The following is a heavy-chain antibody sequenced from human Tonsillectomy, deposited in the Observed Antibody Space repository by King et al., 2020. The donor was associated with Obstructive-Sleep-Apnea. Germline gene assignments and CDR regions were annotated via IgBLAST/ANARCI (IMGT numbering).Heavy chain of an antibody. J-gene: IGHJ4*02. CDR1: GYTFSAYY. Sequence: VQLVESGAEVKKPGASVKVSCKASGYTFSAYYMHWLRQAPGQGLEWMGWINPNSGGTDYAQKFQGRVTMTRDTSISTVYMELSRLISDDTAVNYCWRVGAGWEVPHLHTYSFDSWGQGPLVLVPS. V-gene: IGHV1-2*02. CDR2: INPNSGGT. D-gene: IGHD1-26*01. CDR3: WRVGAGWEVPHLHTYSFDS.